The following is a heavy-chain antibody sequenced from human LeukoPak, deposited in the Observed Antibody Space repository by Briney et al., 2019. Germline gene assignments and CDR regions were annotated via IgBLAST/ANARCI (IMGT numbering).Heavy chain of an antibody. Sequence: SETLSLTCTVSGGSISSYYWSWIRQPPGRGLEYIGHVYYSGNTDYNPSLKSRVTMSVDTSKNQFSLRLNSVTAADTAVYYCARWYCSTTTCHYLDHWGQGTLVTVSS. CDR2: VYYSGNT. CDR1: GGSISSYY. CDR3: ARWYCSTTTCHYLDH. D-gene: IGHD2-2*01. J-gene: IGHJ4*02. V-gene: IGHV4-59*01.